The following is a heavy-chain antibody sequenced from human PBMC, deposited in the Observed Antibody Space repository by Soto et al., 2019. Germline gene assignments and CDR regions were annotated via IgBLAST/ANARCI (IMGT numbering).Heavy chain of an antibody. CDR3: ARDRVYYYGMDV. CDR1: GGSISSYY. CDR2: IYTSGGT. Sequence: QVQLQESGPGLVKPSETLSLTCTVSGGSISSYYWRWIRQPAGKGLEWIGRIYTSGGTNYNPSPQSRLTMSVDTSKNQFSLQLSSVTAADTAVYYCARDRVYYYGMDVWGQVTTVTVSS. J-gene: IGHJ6*02. D-gene: IGHD3-10*01. V-gene: IGHV4-4*07.